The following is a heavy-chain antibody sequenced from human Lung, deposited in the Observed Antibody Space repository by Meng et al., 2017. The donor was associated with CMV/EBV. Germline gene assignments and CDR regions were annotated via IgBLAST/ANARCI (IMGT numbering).Heavy chain of an antibody. Sequence: GDLQWSGPGLGTPSQTLALTCTVYGGSISSGDYYWSWIRQPPGKGLEWSGYIYYSGSTYYNPSLESRVTISVDTSKNQFSLTLSSVTAADTAVYYCARDRTTGRYFDYWGQGTLVTVSS. CDR3: ARDRTTGRYFDY. J-gene: IGHJ4*02. CDR2: IYYSGST. V-gene: IGHV4-30-4*01. D-gene: IGHD4-11*01. CDR1: GGSISSGDYY.